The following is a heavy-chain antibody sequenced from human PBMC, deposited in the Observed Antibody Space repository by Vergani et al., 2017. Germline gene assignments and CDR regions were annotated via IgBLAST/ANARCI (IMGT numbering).Heavy chain of an antibody. CDR1: GFTFSSYA. Sequence: EVQLLESGGGLVQPGGSLRLSCAASGFTFSSYAMSWVRQAPGKGLEWVLAISGSGGSTYYADSVKGRFTISRDNSKNTLYLQMNSLRAEDTAVYYCAKEGEYSYSYLVAYYFDYWGQGTLVTVSS. D-gene: IGHD5-18*01. J-gene: IGHJ4*02. CDR2: ISGSGGST. V-gene: IGHV3-23*01. CDR3: AKEGEYSYSYLVAYYFDY.